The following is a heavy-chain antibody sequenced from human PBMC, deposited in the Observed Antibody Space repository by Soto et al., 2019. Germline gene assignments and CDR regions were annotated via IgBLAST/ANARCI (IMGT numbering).Heavy chain of an antibody. Sequence: GGSLRLSCAASGFTFSSYWMHWVRQAPGKGLVWVSRINSDGSSTSYADSVKGRFTISGDNAKNTLYLQMNSLRAEDTAVYYCARDITIFGVVRRPYGMDVWGQGTTVTVSS. V-gene: IGHV3-74*01. D-gene: IGHD3-3*01. CDR3: ARDITIFGVVRRPYGMDV. CDR1: GFTFSSYW. J-gene: IGHJ6*02. CDR2: INSDGSST.